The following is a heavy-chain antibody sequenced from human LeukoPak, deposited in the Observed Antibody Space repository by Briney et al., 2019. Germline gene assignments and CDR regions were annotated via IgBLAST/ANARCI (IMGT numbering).Heavy chain of an antibody. J-gene: IGHJ4*02. CDR2: ISYDGRNK. V-gene: IGHV3-30*18. D-gene: IGHD2-2*01. CDR1: GFPFSNYG. CDR3: AKGPLRGTAAAIDY. Sequence: GGSLPLSCAASGFPFSNYGMHWVRQAPGKGLEWVAVISYDGRNKHYPDSVKGRFTISRDISTDTLWLQMDSLRTEDTAGYYCAKGPLRGTAAAIDYWGQGTLVTVSS.